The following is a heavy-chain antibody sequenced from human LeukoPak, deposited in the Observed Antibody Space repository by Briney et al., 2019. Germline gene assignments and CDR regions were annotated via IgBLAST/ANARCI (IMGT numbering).Heavy chain of an antibody. CDR2: IWYDGNNK. J-gene: IGHJ4*02. CDR1: GFTFSSYG. V-gene: IGHV3-33*01. CDR3: ARDPYYYDSSGCSYLFDY. Sequence: GGSLRLSCAASGFTFSSYGMHWVRQAPGKGLEWVAVIWYDGNNKYYADSVKGRFTISRDNSKNTLYLQMNSLRAEDTALYYCARDPYYYDSSGCSYLFDYWGQGTLVTVSS. D-gene: IGHD3-22*01.